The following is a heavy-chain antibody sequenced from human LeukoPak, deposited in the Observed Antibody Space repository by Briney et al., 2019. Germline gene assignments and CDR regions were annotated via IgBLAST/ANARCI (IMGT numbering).Heavy chain of an antibody. V-gene: IGHV3-30*15. D-gene: IGHD5-12*01. Sequence: PGRSLRLSCAASGFTFSSYAMHWVRQAPGKGLEWVALISYDGSNEYYGDSVKGRFTISRDNSKNTLSLQMSSLRAEDTAVYYCTRVGRAWQPLGYFFDYWGQGTLVTVSS. CDR1: GFTFSSYA. J-gene: IGHJ4*02. CDR3: TRVGRAWQPLGYFFDY. CDR2: ISYDGSNE.